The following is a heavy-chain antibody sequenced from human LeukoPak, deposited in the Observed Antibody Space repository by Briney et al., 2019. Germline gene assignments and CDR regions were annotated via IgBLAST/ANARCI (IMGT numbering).Heavy chain of an antibody. Sequence: GGSLRLSCAASGFTFSSYSMNWVRQAPGKGLEWVSSISSSSSYIYYADSVKGRFTISRDNATNSLYLKMNSLRAEDTAVYYCARASDYDYVWGSYRYYDWFDPWGQGTLVTVSS. CDR2: ISSSSSYI. J-gene: IGHJ5*02. D-gene: IGHD3-16*02. V-gene: IGHV3-21*01. CDR1: GFTFSSYS. CDR3: ARASDYDYVWGSYRYYDWFDP.